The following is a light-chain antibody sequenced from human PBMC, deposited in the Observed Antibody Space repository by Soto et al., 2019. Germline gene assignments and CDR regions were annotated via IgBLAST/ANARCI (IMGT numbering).Light chain of an antibody. Sequence: QSVLTQSPSVSAAPGQKVTISCSGSSSNIGNNYVSWYQQLPGTAPKLLIYDNNRRPSGIPDRFSGSKSGTSGTLDITGLQTGDEADYYCATWDGSLPGEVFGGGTKVTV. CDR2: DNN. CDR3: ATWDGSLPGEV. V-gene: IGLV1-51*01. J-gene: IGLJ2*01. CDR1: SSNIGNNY.